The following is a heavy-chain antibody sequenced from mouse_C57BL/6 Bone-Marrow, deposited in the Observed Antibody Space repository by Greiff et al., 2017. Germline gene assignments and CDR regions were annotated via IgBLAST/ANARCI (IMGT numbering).Heavy chain of an antibody. D-gene: IGHD2-2*01. Sequence: VQLQQSGPELVKPGASVKISCKASGYTFTDYYMNWVKQSHGKSLEWIGDINPNNGGTSYNQKFKGKATLTVDTSSSTAYMELRSLTSEDSAVYYCARERSTMVTIWYCDVWGTGTTVTVSS. J-gene: IGHJ1*03. CDR3: ARERSTMVTIWYCDV. V-gene: IGHV1-26*01. CDR2: INPNNGGT. CDR1: GYTFTDYY.